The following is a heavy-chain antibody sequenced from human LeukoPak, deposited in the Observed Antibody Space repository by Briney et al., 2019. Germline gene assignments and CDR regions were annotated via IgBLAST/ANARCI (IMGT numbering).Heavy chain of an antibody. CDR3: ARGGGFCGSTSCYGIDS. CDR1: GFPFSSYS. Sequence: PGGSLRLSCAASGFPFSSYSMHWVRQAPGKGLEWLSYISSSSTTIYNADSVRGRFTISRDNAKNSPFLQMNSLRAEDTAVYSCARGGGFCGSTSCYGIDSWGQGTLVTVSS. J-gene: IGHJ4*02. D-gene: IGHD2-2*01. CDR2: ISSSSTTI. V-gene: IGHV3-48*01.